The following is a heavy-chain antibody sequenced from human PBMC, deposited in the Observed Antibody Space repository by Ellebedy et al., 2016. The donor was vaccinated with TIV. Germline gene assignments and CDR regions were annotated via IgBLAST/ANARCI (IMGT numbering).Heavy chain of an antibody. Sequence: GGSLRLSXLASAFTFNNDWMAWVRQVPGKGLEWVALINPDGSQREYVDSVKGRFTISRDNAQNSLYLQMNSLRAEDTALYYCARDSFNGALDYWGQGTLVTVSS. V-gene: IGHV3-7*01. CDR1: AFTFNNDW. CDR2: INPDGSQR. D-gene: IGHD4-17*01. J-gene: IGHJ4*02. CDR3: ARDSFNGALDY.